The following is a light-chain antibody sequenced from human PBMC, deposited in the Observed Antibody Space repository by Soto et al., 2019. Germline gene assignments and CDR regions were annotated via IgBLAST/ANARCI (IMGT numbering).Light chain of an antibody. CDR1: QSVNSN. Sequence: EIVMTQSPVTLSVSPGDRATLSCRASQSVNSNLAWYQQKPGQTPKLLIYVASTRATGIPARFSGSGSGTEVTLTLSRPQSGDFAVYYCQQYNVWPLTFGGGTKVEFK. CDR2: VAS. J-gene: IGKJ4*01. V-gene: IGKV3-15*01. CDR3: QQYNVWPLT.